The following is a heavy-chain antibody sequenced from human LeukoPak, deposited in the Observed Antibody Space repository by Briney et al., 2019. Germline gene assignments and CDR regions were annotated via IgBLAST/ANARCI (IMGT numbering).Heavy chain of an antibody. CDR2: ISGSGGST. V-gene: IGHV3-23*01. CDR3: ARDPSSGWYLKGWFDP. Sequence: GGSLRLSCAASGFIFSSYAMSWVRQAPGKGLEWVSAISGSGGSTYYADSVKGRFTISRDNAKNSLYLQMNSLRAEDTAVYYCARDPSSGWYLKGWFDPWGQGTLVTVSS. D-gene: IGHD6-19*01. CDR1: GFIFSSYA. J-gene: IGHJ5*02.